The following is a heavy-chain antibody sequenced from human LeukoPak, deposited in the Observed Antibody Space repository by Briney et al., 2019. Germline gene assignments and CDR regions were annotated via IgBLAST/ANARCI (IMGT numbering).Heavy chain of an antibody. V-gene: IGHV3-23*01. CDR3: AKVVVVISAAVGQSYYFDY. J-gene: IGHJ4*02. CDR1: EFTFSSYA. CDR2: ISGSGGSTYHADSVK. D-gene: IGHD2-15*01. Sequence: PGGSLRLSCAASEFTFSSYAMSWVRQAPGKGLEWVSTISGSGGSTYHADSVKYHADSVKGRFTISRDNSKNTLYLQMNSLRAEDTAIYYCAKVVVVISAAVGQSYYFDYWGQGTLVTVSS.